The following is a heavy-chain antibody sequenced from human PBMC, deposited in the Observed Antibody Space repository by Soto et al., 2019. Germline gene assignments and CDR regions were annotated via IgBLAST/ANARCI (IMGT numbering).Heavy chain of an antibody. CDR2: INHSGST. CDR1: GGSFSGYY. Sequence: SETLSLTCAVYGGSFSGYYWSWIRQPPGKGLEWIGEINHSGSTNYNPSLKSRVTISVDTSKNQFSLKLSSVTAADTAVYYCVRGIAATTKMLATLNWFDPWGQGTLVTVSS. J-gene: IGHJ5*02. D-gene: IGHD6-25*01. CDR3: VRGIAATTKMLATLNWFDP. V-gene: IGHV4-34*01.